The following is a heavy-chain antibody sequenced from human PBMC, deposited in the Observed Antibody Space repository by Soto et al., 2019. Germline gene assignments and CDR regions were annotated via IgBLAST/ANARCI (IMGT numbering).Heavy chain of an antibody. V-gene: IGHV5-51*01. Sequence: PGESLKISCKGSGYSFTSYWIGWERQMPGKGLEWMGIIYPGDSDTRYSPSFQGQVTILADKSISTAYLQWSSLKASDTAMYYCARVAYRVVMPAYYYYGMDVWGQGTTVTVSS. CDR1: GYSFTSYW. CDR2: IYPGDSDT. CDR3: ARVAYRVVMPAYYYYGMDV. D-gene: IGHD3-3*01. J-gene: IGHJ6*02.